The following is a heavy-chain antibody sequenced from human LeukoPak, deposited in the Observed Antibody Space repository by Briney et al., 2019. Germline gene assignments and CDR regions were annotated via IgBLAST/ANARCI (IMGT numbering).Heavy chain of an antibody. CDR3: ARDKTSGYGIDC. V-gene: IGHV3-66*01. CDR1: GFTVSTNY. CDR2: IYSGGTT. Sequence: PGGFLRLSCAASGFTVSTNYMSWVRQAPGKGLEWVSVIYSGGTTYYADSVKGRFTISRDNSKNTLYLQMNSLRAEDTAVYYCARDKTSGYGIDCWGQGTLVTVSS. J-gene: IGHJ4*02. D-gene: IGHD5-12*01.